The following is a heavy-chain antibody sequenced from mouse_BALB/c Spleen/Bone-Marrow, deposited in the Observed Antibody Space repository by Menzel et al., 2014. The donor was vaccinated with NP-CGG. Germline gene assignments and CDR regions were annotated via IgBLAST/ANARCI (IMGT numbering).Heavy chain of an antibody. Sequence: QVQLQQSGAELARPGASVKMSCEASGYTFTGYTMHWVKQRPGQGLEWIGYINPSSGYTNYNQKFKDRATLTADKSSSTAYMQLSSLTSEDSAVYYCARDVISYDYDEDYCSMDYWGQRTSVTVSS. V-gene: IGHV1-4*01. J-gene: IGHJ4*01. D-gene: IGHD2-4*01. CDR2: INPSSGYT. CDR1: GYTFTGYT. CDR3: ARDVISYDYDEDYCSMDY.